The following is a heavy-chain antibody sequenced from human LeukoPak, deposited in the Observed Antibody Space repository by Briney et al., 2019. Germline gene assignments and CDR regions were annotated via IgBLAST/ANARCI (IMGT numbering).Heavy chain of an antibody. CDR1: GGSISSGDYY. CDR3: ARGVASSPIDY. V-gene: IGHV4-30-4*01. D-gene: IGHD2-15*01. J-gene: IGHJ4*02. Sequence: PSETLSLTCTVSGGSISSGDYYWSWIRQPPGKGLEWIGYTYYSGSTNYNPSLKSRVTISVDTSKNQFSLKLSSVTAADTAVYYCARGVASSPIDYWGQGTLVTVSS. CDR2: TYYSGST.